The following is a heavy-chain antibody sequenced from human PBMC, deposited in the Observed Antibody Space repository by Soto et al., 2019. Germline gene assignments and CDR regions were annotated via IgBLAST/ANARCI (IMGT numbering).Heavy chain of an antibody. CDR3: AALSIAAREFDY. J-gene: IGHJ4*02. D-gene: IGHD6-6*01. Sequence: ASVKVSCKASGFTFSSCAVQWVRQARGQRLEWIGWIVVGSGNTNYAQKFQERVTITRDMSTSTAYMELSSLRSEDTAVYYCAALSIAAREFDYWGQGTLVTVSS. CDR2: IVVGSGNT. CDR1: GFTFSSCA. V-gene: IGHV1-58*01.